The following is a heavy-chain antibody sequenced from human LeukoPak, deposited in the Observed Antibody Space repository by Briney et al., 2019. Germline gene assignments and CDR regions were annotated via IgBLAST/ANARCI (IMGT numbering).Heavy chain of an antibody. Sequence: SETLSLTCTVSGGSISSDYWTWIRQPPTKGLEWIGYLYYNGAPSYNPSLKSRVTMSVDTSKKHFSLKMTSVTAADTAVYYCARYGGSGWVIDNWGQGTLVTVSS. CDR3: ARYGGSGWVIDN. CDR2: LYYNGAP. V-gene: IGHV4-59*08. J-gene: IGHJ4*02. CDR1: GGSISSDY. D-gene: IGHD6-19*01.